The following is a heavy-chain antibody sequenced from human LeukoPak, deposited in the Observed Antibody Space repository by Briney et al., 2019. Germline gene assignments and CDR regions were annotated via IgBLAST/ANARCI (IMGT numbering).Heavy chain of an antibody. Sequence: GASVKVSCKASGYTFTGYYMHWVLQAPGHGLEWMGWINPNSGGTNYAQKFQGRVTMTRDTSISTAYMELSRLRSDDTAVYYCARETTYYYYYYMDVWGKGTTVTVSS. D-gene: IGHD4-11*01. J-gene: IGHJ6*03. CDR1: GYTFTGYY. CDR2: INPNSGGT. CDR3: ARETTYYYYYYMDV. V-gene: IGHV1-2*02.